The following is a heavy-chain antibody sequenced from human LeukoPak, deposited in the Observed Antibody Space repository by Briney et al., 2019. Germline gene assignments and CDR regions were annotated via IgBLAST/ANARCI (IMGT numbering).Heavy chain of an antibody. CDR2: INHSGST. CDR3: ASRGPDYDSSGWGAFDI. D-gene: IGHD3-22*01. Sequence: SETLSLTCAVYGGSFSGYYWSWIRQPPGKGLEWIGEINHSGSTNYNPSLKSRVTISVDKSKNQFSLKLSSVTAADTAVYYCASRGPDYDSSGWGAFDIWGQGTMVTVSS. V-gene: IGHV4-34*01. CDR1: GGSFSGYY. J-gene: IGHJ3*02.